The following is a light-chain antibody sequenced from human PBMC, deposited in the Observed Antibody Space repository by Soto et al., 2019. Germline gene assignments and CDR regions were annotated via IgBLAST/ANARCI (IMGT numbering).Light chain of an antibody. Sequence: EIVLTQSPATLSLSPGERATLSCRASQSVSSYLAWYQQKPGQAPRLLIYDASNRATGIPARFSGSGSGTDFTLTISSLEPEVFAVYYCQQRSNWPLPFGPGTKVDIK. CDR2: DAS. CDR3: QQRSNWPLP. CDR1: QSVSSY. V-gene: IGKV3-11*01. J-gene: IGKJ3*01.